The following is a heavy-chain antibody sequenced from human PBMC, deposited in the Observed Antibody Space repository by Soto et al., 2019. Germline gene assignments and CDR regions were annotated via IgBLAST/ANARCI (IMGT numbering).Heavy chain of an antibody. Sequence: QVQLVESGGGVVQPGRSLRLSCAASGFTFSSYGMHWVRLAPGKGLEWVAVTWYDGSNKYYADSVKGRFTISRDNSKNTLCLQMNSLRVEDTAVYYCARVMQPGSLVYASSYYYGMDVWGQGTTVTVSS. CDR2: TWYDGSNK. CDR3: ARVMQPGSLVYASSYYYGMDV. CDR1: GFTFSSYG. D-gene: IGHD3-16*01. J-gene: IGHJ6*02. V-gene: IGHV3-33*01.